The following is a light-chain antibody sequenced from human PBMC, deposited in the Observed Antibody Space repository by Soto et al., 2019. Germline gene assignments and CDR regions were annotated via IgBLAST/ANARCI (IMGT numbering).Light chain of an antibody. CDR3: QQSYSTPIT. CDR1: QNVATY. J-gene: IGKJ5*01. Sequence: HMTQYPTSLSASQGDRVTITCRASQNVATYLNWYQHKPGEAPKSLIYAASKLRSGVPSRFSGSGSGTDFTLSISSLQPEDFATYYCQQSYSTPITFGQGTRLEVK. CDR2: AAS. V-gene: IGKV1-39*01.